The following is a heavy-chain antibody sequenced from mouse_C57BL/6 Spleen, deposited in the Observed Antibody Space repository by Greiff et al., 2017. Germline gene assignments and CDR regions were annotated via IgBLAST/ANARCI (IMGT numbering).Heavy chain of an antibody. CDR1: GYAFSSSW. V-gene: IGHV1-82*01. J-gene: IGHJ2*01. Sequence: QVQLQQSGPELVKPGASVKISCKASGYAFSSSWMNWVKQRPGKGLEWIGRIYPGDGDTNYNGKFKGKATLTADKSSSTAYMQLSSLTSEDSAVYFCARSYGSSYVYFDYWGQGTTLTVSS. CDR2: IYPGDGDT. CDR3: ARSYGSSYVYFDY. D-gene: IGHD1-1*01.